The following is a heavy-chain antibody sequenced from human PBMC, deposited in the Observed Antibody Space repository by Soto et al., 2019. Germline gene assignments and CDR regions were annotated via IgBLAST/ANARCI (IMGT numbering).Heavy chain of an antibody. CDR2: IYHSGSA. J-gene: IGHJ5*02. Sequence: PSETLSLTCAVSGGSITSNNSWSWIRHPPGQGLEWIGEIYHSGSANYNPSLKSRIIMSVDKSKNQFSLKLNSVTAADTAVYYCARGSTTVVTPNWFDPWGQGTLVTVSS. D-gene: IGHD4-17*01. CDR3: ARGSTTVVTPNWFDP. CDR1: GGSITSNNS. V-gene: IGHV4-4*02.